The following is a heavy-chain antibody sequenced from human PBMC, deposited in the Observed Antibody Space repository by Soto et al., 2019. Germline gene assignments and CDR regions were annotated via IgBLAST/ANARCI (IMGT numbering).Heavy chain of an antibody. D-gene: IGHD3-3*01. CDR2: FYYSGST. CDR1: GGSISSSSYY. V-gene: IGHV4-39*01. J-gene: IGHJ6*03. CDR3: ARAYYDFWSGYVYYYYIDV. Sequence: SETLSLTCTVSGGSISSSSYYWGWIRQPPGKGLEWIGSFYYSGSTYYNPSLKSRVTISVDTSKNQFSLKLSSVTAADTAVYYCARAYYDFWSGYVYYYYIDVWGKGTTVTVS.